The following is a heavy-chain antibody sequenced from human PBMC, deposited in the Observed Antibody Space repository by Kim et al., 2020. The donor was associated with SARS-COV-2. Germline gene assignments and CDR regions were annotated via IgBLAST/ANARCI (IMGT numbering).Heavy chain of an antibody. Sequence: GESLKISCKGSGYSFSNYWIAWVRQMPGRGLEWMGIIYPGDSETRYSPSFQGQATISADKTISTAYLQWSSLQASDTAIFYCARLSGGEQGYFESWGQGT. CDR1: GYSFSNYW. CDR2: IYPGDSET. V-gene: IGHV5-51*01. J-gene: IGHJ4*02. CDR3: ARLSGGEQGYFES. D-gene: IGHD3-16*01.